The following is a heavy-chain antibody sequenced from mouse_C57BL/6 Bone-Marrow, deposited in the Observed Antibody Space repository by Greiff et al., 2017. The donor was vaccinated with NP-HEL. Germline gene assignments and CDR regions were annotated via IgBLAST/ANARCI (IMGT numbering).Heavy chain of an antibody. CDR2: INPGSGGT. D-gene: IGHD2-1*01. CDR3: ARLYGNGY. CDR1: GYAFTNYL. V-gene: IGHV1-54*01. J-gene: IGHJ2*01. Sequence: VQVVESGAELVRPGTSVKVSCKASGYAFTNYLIEWVKQRPGQGLEWIGVINPGSGGTNYNEKFKGKATLTADKSSSTAYMQLSSLTSEDSAVYFCARLYGNGYWGQGTTLTVSS.